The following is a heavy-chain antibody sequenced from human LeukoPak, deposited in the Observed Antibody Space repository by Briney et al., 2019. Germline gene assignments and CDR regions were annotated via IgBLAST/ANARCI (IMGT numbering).Heavy chain of an antibody. CDR1: GFTFSSYS. CDR2: ISSSSSYI. Sequence: GGSLRLSCAASGFTFSSYSMNWVRQAPGKGLEWVASISSSSSYIYYADSVKGRFTISRDNAKNSLYLQMNSLRAEDTAVYYCARAGIDSSGYLVDYWGQGTLVTVSS. V-gene: IGHV3-21*01. D-gene: IGHD3-22*01. J-gene: IGHJ4*02. CDR3: ARAGIDSSGYLVDY.